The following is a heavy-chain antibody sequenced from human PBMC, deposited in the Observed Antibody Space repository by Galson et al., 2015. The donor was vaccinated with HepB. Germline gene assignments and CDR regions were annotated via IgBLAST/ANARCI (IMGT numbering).Heavy chain of an antibody. CDR2: ISWDGGST. Sequence: SLRLSCAASGFTFDDYTIHWVRQAPGKGLEWVSLISWDGGSTYYADSVKGRFTISRDNSKNSLYLQMNSLRTEDTALYYCAKGQPADAGVDYWGQGTLVTVSS. J-gene: IGHJ4*02. D-gene: IGHD1-14*01. V-gene: IGHV3-43*01. CDR3: AKGQPADAGVDY. CDR1: GFTFDDYT.